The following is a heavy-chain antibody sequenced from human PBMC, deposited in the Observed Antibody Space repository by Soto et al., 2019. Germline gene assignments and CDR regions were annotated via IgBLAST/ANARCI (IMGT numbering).Heavy chain of an antibody. V-gene: IGHV5-51*01. Sequence: PGESLKISCKGSGYSFTSYWIGWVRQMPGKGLEWMGIIYPGDSDTRYSPSFQGQVTISADKSISTAYLQWSSLKASDTAMYYCARVLGATLKHYSRQTYYYYYGMGVCGQGSKVTVSS. J-gene: IGHJ6*02. D-gene: IGHD5-12*01. CDR1: GYSFTSYW. CDR2: IYPGDSDT. CDR3: ARVLGATLKHYSRQTYYYYYGMGV.